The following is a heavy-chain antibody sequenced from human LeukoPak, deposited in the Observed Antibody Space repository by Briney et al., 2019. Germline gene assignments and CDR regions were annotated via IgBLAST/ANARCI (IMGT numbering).Heavy chain of an antibody. CDR3: ASFIAVAGTKH. CDR2: INHSGST. CDR1: GGSFSGYY. D-gene: IGHD6-19*01. Sequence: SETLSLTCAVYGGSFSGYYWSWIRQPPGKGLEWIGEINHSGSTNYNPSLKSRVTISVDTSKNQFSLKLSSVTAADTAVYYCASFIAVAGTKHWGQGTLVTASS. J-gene: IGHJ4*02. V-gene: IGHV4-34*01.